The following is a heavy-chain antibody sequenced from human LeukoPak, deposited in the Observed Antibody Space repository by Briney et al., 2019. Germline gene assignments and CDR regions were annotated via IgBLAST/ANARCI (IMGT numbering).Heavy chain of an antibody. D-gene: IGHD5-24*01. CDR3: AREQRWLQFSDY. CDR2: IYYSGST. Sequence: PSETLSLTCTVSGGSISSSSYYWGWIRQPPGKGLEWIGSIYYSGSTYYNPSLKSRVTISVNTSKNQFSLKLSSVTAADTAVYYCAREQRWLQFSDYWGQGTLVTVSS. J-gene: IGHJ4*02. CDR1: GGSISSSSYY. V-gene: IGHV4-39*07.